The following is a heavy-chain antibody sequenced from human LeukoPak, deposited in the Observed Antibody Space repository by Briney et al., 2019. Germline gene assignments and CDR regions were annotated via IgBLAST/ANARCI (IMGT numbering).Heavy chain of an antibody. J-gene: IGHJ3*02. CDR3: ARDPKGGFSYGWGAFDI. Sequence: GGSLRLSCAASGFTFSSYWVHWVRQAPGKGLVWVSRINSDGSSTTYADSVKGRFIISRDNSKNTLYLQMNSLRAEDTAIYYCARDPKGGFSYGWGAFDIWGQGTMVTVSS. D-gene: IGHD5-18*01. CDR2: INSDGSST. CDR1: GFTFSSYW. V-gene: IGHV3-74*01.